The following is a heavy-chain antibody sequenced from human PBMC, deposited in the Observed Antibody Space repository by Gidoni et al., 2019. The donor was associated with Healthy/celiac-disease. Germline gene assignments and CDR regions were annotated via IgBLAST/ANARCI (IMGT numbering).Heavy chain of an antibody. CDR3: ASLYGDYTRYYYYGMYV. Sequence: QVQLQESGPGLVKPSETLSLNCTAAGGSSSSYYWSWIRQPPGKGLEWIGYIYYSGSTNYNPPLKSRVTISVDTSKNQFSLKLSSVTAADTAVYYCASLYGDYTRYYYYGMYVWGQGTTVTVSS. CDR1: GGSSSSYY. D-gene: IGHD4-17*01. J-gene: IGHJ6*02. CDR2: IYYSGST. V-gene: IGHV4-59*01.